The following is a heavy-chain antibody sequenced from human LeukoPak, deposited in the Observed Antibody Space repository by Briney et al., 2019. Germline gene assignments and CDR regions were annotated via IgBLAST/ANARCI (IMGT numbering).Heavy chain of an antibody. V-gene: IGHV4-34*01. J-gene: IGHJ4*02. Sequence: SETLSLTCAVYGGSFSGYYWSWIRQPPGKGLEWIGEINHSGSTNYNPSLKSRVTISVDKSKNQFSLKLSSVTAADTAVYYCARDDYGENYFDYWGQGTLVTVSS. CDR3: ARDDYGENYFDY. CDR1: GGSFSGYY. CDR2: INHSGST. D-gene: IGHD4-17*01.